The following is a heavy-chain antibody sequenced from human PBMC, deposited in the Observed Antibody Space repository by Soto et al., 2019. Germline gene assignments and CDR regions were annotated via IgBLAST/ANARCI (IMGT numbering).Heavy chain of an antibody. CDR3: AKDGNRIAASSSYYYYYGMDV. CDR2: ISGSGGST. J-gene: IGHJ6*02. Sequence: LRLSCAASGFTFSSYAMSWVRQAPGKGLEWVSAISGSGGSTYYADSVKGRFTISRDNSKNTLYLQMNSLRAEDTAVYYCAKDGNRIAASSSYYYYYGMDVWGQGTTVTVSS. D-gene: IGHD6-25*01. V-gene: IGHV3-23*01. CDR1: GFTFSSYA.